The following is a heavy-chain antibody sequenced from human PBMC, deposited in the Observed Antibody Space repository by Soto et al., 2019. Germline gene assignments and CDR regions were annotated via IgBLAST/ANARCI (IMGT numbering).Heavy chain of an antibody. J-gene: IGHJ6*02. CDR1: GFTFSSYA. CDR2: ISGSGGST. Sequence: GGSLRLSCAASGFTFSSYAMSWVRQAPGKGLEWVSAISGSGGSTYYADSVKGRFTISRDNSKNTLYLQMNSLRAEDTAVYYCAKGISYGDPPPGYYYYGMDVWGQGTTVTVSS. CDR3: AKGISYGDPPPGYYYYGMDV. D-gene: IGHD4-17*01. V-gene: IGHV3-23*01.